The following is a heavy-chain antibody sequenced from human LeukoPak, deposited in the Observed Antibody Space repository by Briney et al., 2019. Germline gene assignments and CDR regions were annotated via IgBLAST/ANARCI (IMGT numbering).Heavy chain of an antibody. CDR3: ARGRITMVRGVIITSYFDY. CDR1: GFTVSSNY. V-gene: IGHV3-53*01. D-gene: IGHD3-10*01. Sequence: TGGSLRLSCAASGFTVSSNYMSWVRQAPGKGLEWVSVIYSGGSTYYADSVKGRFTISRDNSKNTLYLQMNSLRAEDTAVYYCARGRITMVRGVIITSYFDYWGQGTLVTVSS. CDR2: IYSGGST. J-gene: IGHJ4*02.